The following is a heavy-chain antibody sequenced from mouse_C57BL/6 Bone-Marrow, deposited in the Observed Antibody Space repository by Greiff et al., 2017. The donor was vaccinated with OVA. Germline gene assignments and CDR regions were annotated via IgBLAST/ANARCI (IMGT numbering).Heavy chain of an antibody. Sequence: QVQLKESGPGLVAPSQSLSITCTVSGFSLTSYGVDWVRQSPGKGLEWLGVIWGVGSTNYNSALKSRLSISKDNSKSQVFLKMNSLQTDDTAMYYCARVVATHYYAMDYWGQGTSVTVSS. J-gene: IGHJ4*01. CDR2: IWGVGST. CDR1: GFSLTSYG. D-gene: IGHD1-1*01. CDR3: ARVVATHYYAMDY. V-gene: IGHV2-6*01.